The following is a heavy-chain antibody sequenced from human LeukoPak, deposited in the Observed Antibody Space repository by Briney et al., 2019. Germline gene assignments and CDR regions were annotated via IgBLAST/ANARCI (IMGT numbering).Heavy chain of an antibody. CDR3: ERSSGSYYGGFDY. V-gene: IGHV3-30*02. CDR2: IRYDGSNK. CDR1: GFTFSSYG. D-gene: IGHD1-26*01. J-gene: IGHJ4*02. Sequence: PGGSLRLSCAASGFTFSSYGMHWVRQAPGKGLGWVAFIRYDGSNKYYADSVKGRFTISRDNSQNTLYLQMKSLRAEDTAVYYCERSSGSYYGGFDYWGQGTLVTVSS.